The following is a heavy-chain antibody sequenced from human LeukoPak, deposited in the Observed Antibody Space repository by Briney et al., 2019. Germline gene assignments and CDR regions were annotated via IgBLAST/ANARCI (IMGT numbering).Heavy chain of an antibody. CDR2: IIPIFGTA. CDR1: GGTFSSYA. J-gene: IGHJ3*02. CDR3: AKDSFSQNGIFDALDI. V-gene: IGHV1-69*05. Sequence: ASVKVSCKASGGTFSSYAISWVRQAPGQGLEWMGGIIPIFGTANYAQKFQGRVTITTDESTSTAYMELSSLRSEDTAVYYCAKDSFSQNGIFDALDIWGQGTMVTVYS. D-gene: IGHD1-1*01.